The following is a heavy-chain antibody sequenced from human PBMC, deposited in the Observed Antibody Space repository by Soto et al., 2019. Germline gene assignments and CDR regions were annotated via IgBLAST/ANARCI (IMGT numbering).Heavy chain of an antibody. CDR3: AKEMTYSSGYYSFDY. J-gene: IGHJ4*02. D-gene: IGHD3-22*01. V-gene: IGHV3-23*01. CDR2: ISGSGVGT. CDR1: GFTFSSYA. Sequence: PGGSLRLSCAASGFTFSSYAISWVRQAPGKGLEWVSAISGSGVGTYYADSVKGRFTISRDISKNTLSLQMNSLRAEDTAVYYCAKEMTYSSGYYSFDYWGQGTLVTVSS.